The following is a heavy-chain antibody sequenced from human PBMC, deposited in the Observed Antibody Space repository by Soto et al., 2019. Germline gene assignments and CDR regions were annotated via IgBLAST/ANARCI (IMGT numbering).Heavy chain of an antibody. CDR3: ASIGYCSSTSCYDVVY. V-gene: IGHV1-69*13. CDR1: GGTFSSYA. J-gene: IGHJ4*02. CDR2: IIPIFGTA. Sequence: SVKVSCKASGGTFSSYAISWVRQAPGQGLEWMGGIIPIFGTANYAQKFQGRVTITADESTSTAYMALSSLRSEDTAVYYCASIGYCSSTSCYDVVYWGQGTLVTVSS. D-gene: IGHD2-2*01.